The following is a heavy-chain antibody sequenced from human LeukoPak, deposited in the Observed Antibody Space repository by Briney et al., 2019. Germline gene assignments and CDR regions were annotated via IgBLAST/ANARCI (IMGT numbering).Heavy chain of an antibody. CDR2: INHSGST. CDR1: GGSFSGYY. D-gene: IGHD1-7*01. Sequence: SETLSLTCAVYGGSFSGYYWSWIRQPPGKGLEWIGEINHSGSTNYNPSLKSRVTISVDTSKNQFSLKLSSVTAADTAVYYCARSLTGTNYYYYYYMDVWGKGTTVTVSS. J-gene: IGHJ6*03. CDR3: ARSLTGTNYYYYYYMDV. V-gene: IGHV4-34*01.